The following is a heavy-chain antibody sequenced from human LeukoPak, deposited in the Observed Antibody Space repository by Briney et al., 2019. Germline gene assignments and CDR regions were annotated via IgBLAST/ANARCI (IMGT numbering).Heavy chain of an antibody. V-gene: IGHV4-59*01. CDR2: IYYSGST. Sequence: SETLSLTCTVSGGSISSYYWSWIRQPPGKGLEWIGYIYYSGSTNYNPSLKSRVTISVDTSKNQFSLKLSSVTAADTAVYYCAGSGYYDILRLRFYYYGMDVWGQGTTVTVSS. D-gene: IGHD3-9*01. CDR3: AGSGYYDILRLRFYYYGMDV. CDR1: GGSISSYY. J-gene: IGHJ6*02.